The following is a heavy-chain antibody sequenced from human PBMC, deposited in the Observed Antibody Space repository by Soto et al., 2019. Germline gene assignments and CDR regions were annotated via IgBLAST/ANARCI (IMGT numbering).Heavy chain of an antibody. J-gene: IGHJ6*02. D-gene: IGHD3-9*01. CDR3: AREGPGDILTGYQKYYYYYGMDV. Sequence: GASVKVSCKAPGGTFSSXAISWVRQAPGQGLEWMGGIIPIFGTANYAQKFQGRVTITADESTSTAYMELSSLRSEDTAVYYCAREGPGDILTGYQKYYYYYGMDVWGQGTTVTVSS. CDR2: IIPIFGTA. CDR1: GGTFSSXA. V-gene: IGHV1-69*13.